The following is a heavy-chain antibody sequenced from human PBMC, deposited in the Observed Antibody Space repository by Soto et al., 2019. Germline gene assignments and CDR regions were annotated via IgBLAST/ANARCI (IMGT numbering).Heavy chain of an antibody. Sequence: ASGKVSCKTSGYTFTSYYMHWVRQAPGQGLEWMGIINPSGGSTTYAQKFQGRVTMTRDTSTSTAYMELRSLRSDDTAVYYCARSSGSAYWFDPWGQGTLVTVSS. CDR1: GYTFTSYY. CDR3: ARSSGSAYWFDP. J-gene: IGHJ5*02. V-gene: IGHV1-46*01. CDR2: INPSGGST. D-gene: IGHD6-6*01.